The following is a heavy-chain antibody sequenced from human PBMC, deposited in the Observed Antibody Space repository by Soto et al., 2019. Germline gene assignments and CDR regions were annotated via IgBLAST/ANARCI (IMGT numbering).Heavy chain of an antibody. Sequence: TSETLSLTCTVAGGSISSYYCSWIRQPAGKGLEWIGRVYTSGSSDRGNTKYNPAFESRVTMSVDMSKNQFSLKLTSLTAADTAVYYCASRYCTNTDCYDNWFDPWGQGTLVTVSS. CDR2: VYTSGSSDRGNT. CDR1: GGSISSYY. CDR3: ASRYCTNTDCYDNWFDP. J-gene: IGHJ5*02. V-gene: IGHV4-4*07. D-gene: IGHD2-8*01.